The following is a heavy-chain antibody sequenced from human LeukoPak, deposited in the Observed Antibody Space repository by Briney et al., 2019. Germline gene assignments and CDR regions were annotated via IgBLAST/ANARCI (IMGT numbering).Heavy chain of an antibody. CDR3: AGTSSLYDSSAYFAY. J-gene: IGHJ4*02. D-gene: IGHD3-22*01. CDR1: GFTFNTHY. Sequence: GGSLRLSCVASGFTFNTHYMNWVRQAPGRGLEWDSVIYAGGRTYYADSVKGRFTTSRDDSENTLYLQMNSLRAEDTAVYYCAGTSSLYDSSAYFAYWGQGTLVTVSS. V-gene: IGHV3-53*01. CDR2: IYAGGRT.